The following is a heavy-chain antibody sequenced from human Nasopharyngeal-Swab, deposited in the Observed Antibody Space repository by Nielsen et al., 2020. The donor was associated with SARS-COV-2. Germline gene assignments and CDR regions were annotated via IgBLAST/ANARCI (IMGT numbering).Heavy chain of an antibody. D-gene: IGHD3-16*02. CDR2: ISGSGSHI. CDR1: GFTFSYYS. Sequence: GESLKISCAASGFTFSYYSMSCVRQAPGKGLEWVSSISGSGSHIYYADSVKGRFTISRDNAKNSLYLQMNSLRVEDTAVYYCGRQLRLGELSLYNEFDYWGQGTLVTVSS. J-gene: IGHJ4*02. CDR3: GRQLRLGELSLYNEFDY. V-gene: IGHV3-21*01.